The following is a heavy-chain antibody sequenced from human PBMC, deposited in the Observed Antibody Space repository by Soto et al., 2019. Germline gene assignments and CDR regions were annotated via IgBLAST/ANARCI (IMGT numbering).Heavy chain of an antibody. J-gene: IGHJ4*02. CDR3: ARDIFADYEAGIDY. V-gene: IGHV3-21*01. D-gene: IGHD4-17*01. CDR1: GFTFSSYT. Sequence: GGSLRLSCAASGFTFSSYTMNWVRQAPGKGLEWVSSISSSSSYIYYADSVKGRFTLSRDNAKNSLYLQMNSLRAEDTALYYCARDIFADYEAGIDYWGQGTLVTVSS. CDR2: ISSSSSYI.